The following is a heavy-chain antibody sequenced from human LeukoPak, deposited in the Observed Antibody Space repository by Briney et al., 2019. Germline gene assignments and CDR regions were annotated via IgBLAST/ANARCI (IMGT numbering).Heavy chain of an antibody. J-gene: IGHJ6*02. V-gene: IGHV3-23*01. CDR3: AKDRYDSSGYYYYYYYYGMDV. CDR2: ISGSGGST. CDR1: GSTVSSNY. Sequence: PGGSLRLSCAASGSTVSSNYMSWVRQAPGKGLEWVSAISGSGGSTYYADSVKGRFTISRDNSKNTLYLQMNSLRAEDTAVYYCAKDRYDSSGYYYYYYYYGMDVWGQGTTVTVSS. D-gene: IGHD3-22*01.